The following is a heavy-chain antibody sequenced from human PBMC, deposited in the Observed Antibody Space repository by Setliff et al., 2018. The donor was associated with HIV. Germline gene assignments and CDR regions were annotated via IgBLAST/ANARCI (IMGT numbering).Heavy chain of an antibody. Sequence: PSETLSLTCTVSGGSISSSSYYWGWIRQPPGKGLEWIGTIHYSGSTNYNPSLKSRVTISVDTSKNQFSLKLSSVTAADTALYYCAKLQGGGSGYFQVWGRGTLVTVSS. CDR2: IHYSGST. J-gene: IGHJ1*01. CDR1: GGSISSSSYY. D-gene: IGHD6-25*01. V-gene: IGHV4-39*01. CDR3: AKLQGGGSGYFQV.